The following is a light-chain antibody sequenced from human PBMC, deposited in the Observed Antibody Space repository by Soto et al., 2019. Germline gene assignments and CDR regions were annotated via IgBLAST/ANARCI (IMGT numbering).Light chain of an antibody. CDR2: VNSGGSH. CDR1: SGHSNYA. J-gene: IGLJ7*01. V-gene: IGLV4-69*01. Sequence: QLVLTQSPSASASLGASVKLTCTLSSGHSNYAIAWHQQQPEKGPRYLMKVNSGGSHFKGDGIPDRFSGSSSGAERYLFISSLQSEDEADYYCQTWGTGSAIVVFGGGTQLTVL. CDR3: QTWGTGSAIVV.